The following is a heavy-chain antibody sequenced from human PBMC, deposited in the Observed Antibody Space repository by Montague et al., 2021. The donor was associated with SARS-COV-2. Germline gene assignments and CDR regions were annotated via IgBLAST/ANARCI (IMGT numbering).Heavy chain of an antibody. Sequence: SETLSLTCTVSGGGSISSSHWWSWVRQPPGKGLEWIGEIYHDGSTNYNPSLKSRLTISVDKSKNQFSLKLSSVTAADTAVYYCAGVTSTGSGSYYIFDYWGQGTLVTVSS. J-gene: IGHJ4*02. CDR2: IYHDGST. CDR3: AGVTSTGSGSYYIFDY. V-gene: IGHV4-4*02. D-gene: IGHD1-26*01. CDR1: GGGSISSSHW.